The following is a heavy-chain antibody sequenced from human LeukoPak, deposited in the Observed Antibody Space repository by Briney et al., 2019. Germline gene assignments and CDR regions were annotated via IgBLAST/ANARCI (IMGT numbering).Heavy chain of an antibody. CDR2: IYTSGST. CDR1: GGSISSYY. J-gene: IGHJ6*02. Sequence: PSETLSLTCTVSGGSISSYYWSWIRQPAGKGLEWIGRIYTSGSTNYNPSLKSRVTMSVDTSKNQFSLKLSSVTAAGTAVYYCARDHFAFSEIWFGESRYYYGMDVWGQGTTVTVSS. V-gene: IGHV4-4*07. CDR3: ARDHFAFSEIWFGESRYYYGMDV. D-gene: IGHD3-10*01.